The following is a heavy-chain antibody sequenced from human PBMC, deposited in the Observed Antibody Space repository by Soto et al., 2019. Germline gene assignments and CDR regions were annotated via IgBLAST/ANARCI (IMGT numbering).Heavy chain of an antibody. D-gene: IGHD3-10*01. CDR3: ARGAYGSGNSHFDY. CDR1: GDSVSSNSAV. V-gene: IGHV6-1*01. CDR2: TYYMSKWYN. Sequence: QVQLQQSGPGLVKPSQPLSLTCAISGDSVSSNSAVWHWTRQSPSRGLEWLGRTYYMSKWYNDYSVSVKSQITINPDTSKNQFSLQLNSVAPEDTAVYYCARGAYGSGNSHFDYWGQGTLVTVSS. J-gene: IGHJ4*02.